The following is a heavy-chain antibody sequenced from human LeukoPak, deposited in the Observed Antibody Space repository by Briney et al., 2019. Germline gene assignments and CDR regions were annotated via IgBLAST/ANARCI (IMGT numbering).Heavy chain of an antibody. Sequence: PSETLSLTCTVSGVSISSSSYYWGWLRPPPGKGLEWIGTIYYSGSTYYDPSLKSRVTISVDTSEYQFSLKLSSVTAADTAVYYCARHLTGYYYNYYYYGMDVWGQGTTVTVSS. CDR2: IYYSGST. D-gene: IGHD3-9*01. V-gene: IGHV4-39*01. J-gene: IGHJ6*02. CDR3: ARHLTGYYYNYYYYGMDV. CDR1: GVSISSSSYY.